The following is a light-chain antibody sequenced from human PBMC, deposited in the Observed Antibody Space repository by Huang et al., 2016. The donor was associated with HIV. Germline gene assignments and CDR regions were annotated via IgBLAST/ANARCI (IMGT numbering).Light chain of an antibody. CDR3: QQYDKWPPVT. CDR2: GTS. J-gene: IGKJ1*01. CDR1: QSVAYN. Sequence: MVMTQSPDTLSVSPGESATLSCRASQSVAYNLAWYQQKAGQAPRLIIYGTSTRATGIPGRFSGSGSGTEFTLTISSLQSDDFGVYYCQQYDKWPPVTFGQGTKVEI. V-gene: IGKV3-15*01.